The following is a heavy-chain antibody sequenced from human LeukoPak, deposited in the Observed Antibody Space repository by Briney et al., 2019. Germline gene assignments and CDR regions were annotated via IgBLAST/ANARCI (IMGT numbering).Heavy chain of an antibody. V-gene: IGHV4-4*02. CDR1: GGSISSSNW. Sequence: ASETLSLTCAVSGGSISSSNWWSWVRQPPGKGLEWIGEIYHSGSTNYYPSLKSRVTISVDKSKNQFSLKLSSVTAADTAVYYCARGTQWELLGRWFDPWGQGTLVTVSS. CDR3: ARGTQWELLGRWFDP. J-gene: IGHJ5*02. CDR2: IYHSGST. D-gene: IGHD1-26*01.